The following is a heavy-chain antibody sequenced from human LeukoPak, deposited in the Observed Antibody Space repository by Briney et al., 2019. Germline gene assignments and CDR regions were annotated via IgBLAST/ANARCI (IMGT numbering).Heavy chain of an antibody. CDR1: GSTFSSYW. Sequence: PGGSLRLSCAASGSTFSSYWMHWVRQAPGKGLVWVSRINSDGSSTSYADSVKGRFTISRDNAKNTLYLQMNSLRAEDTAVYYCARDMFTYYDSSGYYLGSWGQGTLVTVSS. J-gene: IGHJ5*02. CDR3: ARDMFTYYDSSGYYLGS. D-gene: IGHD3-22*01. V-gene: IGHV3-74*01. CDR2: INSDGSST.